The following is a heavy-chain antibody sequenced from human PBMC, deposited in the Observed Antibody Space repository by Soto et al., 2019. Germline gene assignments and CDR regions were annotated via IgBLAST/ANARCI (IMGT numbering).Heavy chain of an antibody. Sequence: QVHLVESGGGVVQPGRSLRLSCAASGFSFSTYGMHWVRQAPGKGLEWVAFISNDGSNKYYADSVKGRFTISRDNSKXXXYXXXXXXXXEXTAVYYCXXXXXNYWAFDYWGQGTLVTVSS. CDR1: GFSFSTYG. D-gene: IGHD1-7*01. CDR3: XXXXXNYWAFDY. CDR2: ISNDGSNK. V-gene: IGHV3-30*03. J-gene: IGHJ4*02.